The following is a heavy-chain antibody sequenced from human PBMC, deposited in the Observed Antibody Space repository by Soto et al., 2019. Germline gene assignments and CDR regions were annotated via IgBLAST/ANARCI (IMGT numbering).Heavy chain of an antibody. CDR1: GGTFSRYT. CDR3: ARDGTLYDSSAYYYLY. Sequence: VQLVQSGAEVKKPGSSVKVSCKASGGTFSRYTITWVRQAPGQGLEWMGGITPMFGTPNYAQKFQGRVTITADASTSTAYMELSSLTSEDTALYYCARDGTLYDSSAYYYLYWGQGTLVTVSS. D-gene: IGHD3-22*01. J-gene: IGHJ4*02. V-gene: IGHV1-69*01. CDR2: ITPMFGTP.